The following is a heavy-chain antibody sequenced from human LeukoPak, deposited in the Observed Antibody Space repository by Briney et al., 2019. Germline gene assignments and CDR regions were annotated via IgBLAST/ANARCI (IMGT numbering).Heavy chain of an antibody. J-gene: IGHJ3*02. V-gene: IGHV3-74*01. Sequence: GGSLRLSCAASGFTFSTYWMHWARHAPGKGLVWVSRINSDGSISAYGDSVKGRFTISRDNAKNTLYLQMNSLRAGDTAVYYCARDLYYDSGAFDIWGQGTMVTVSS. D-gene: IGHD3-22*01. CDR2: INSDGSIS. CDR1: GFTFSTYW. CDR3: ARDLYYDSGAFDI.